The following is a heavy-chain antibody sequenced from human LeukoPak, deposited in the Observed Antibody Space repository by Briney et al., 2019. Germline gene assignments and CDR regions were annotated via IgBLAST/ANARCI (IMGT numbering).Heavy chain of an antibody. Sequence: PGGSLRLSCAASGFTFSDYYMSWIRQVPGRGLEWVSYISSSGSTIYYADSVKGRFTISRDNAKNSLYLQMNSLRAEDTAVYYCARSDRLITMVRGSDWFDPWGQGTLVTVPS. CDR1: GFTFSDYY. V-gene: IGHV3-11*01. CDR3: ARSDRLITMVRGSDWFDP. D-gene: IGHD3-10*01. J-gene: IGHJ5*02. CDR2: ISSSGSTI.